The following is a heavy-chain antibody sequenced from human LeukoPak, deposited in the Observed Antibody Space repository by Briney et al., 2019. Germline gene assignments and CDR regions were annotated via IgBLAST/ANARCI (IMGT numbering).Heavy chain of an antibody. CDR3: ARDAYVWGSYRSNAFDI. Sequence: ASVKVSCKASGYTFTNYGISWVRQAPGQGLEWMGWISAYNGNTNYAHQLQGRVTMTTDASTRTAYMELRSLRSDDTAVYYCARDAYVWGSYRSNAFDIWGQGTMVTVSS. CDR1: GYTFTNYG. D-gene: IGHD3-16*02. CDR2: ISAYNGNT. J-gene: IGHJ3*02. V-gene: IGHV1-18*01.